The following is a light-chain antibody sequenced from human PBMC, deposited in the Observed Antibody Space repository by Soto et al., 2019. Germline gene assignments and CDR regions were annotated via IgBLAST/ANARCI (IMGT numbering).Light chain of an antibody. CDR1: QSIRND. CDR3: QQYNNCPPIS. Sequence: DIRMTQSPSTLSASVGDRVTITCRASQSIRNDLGWYQQKPGKAPKRLIYAASSMQSGVTSRFSGSGSGTQFTLTISSLLSADFAVYYCQQYNNCPPISFGQGTRLEIK. J-gene: IGKJ5*01. V-gene: IGKV1-17*01. CDR2: AAS.